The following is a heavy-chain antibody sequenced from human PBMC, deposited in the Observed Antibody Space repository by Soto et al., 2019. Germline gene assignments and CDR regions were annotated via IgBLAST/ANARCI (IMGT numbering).Heavy chain of an antibody. CDR1: GFTFSSYA. D-gene: IGHD1-1*01. Sequence: VGSLRLSCAASGFTFSSYAMHWVRQAPGKGLEWVAVISYDGSNKYYADSVKGRFTISRDNSKNTLYLQMNSLRAEDTAVYYCAREVITYKNWFDPWGQGTLVTVSS. CDR2: ISYDGSNK. CDR3: AREVITYKNWFDP. J-gene: IGHJ5*02. V-gene: IGHV3-30-3*01.